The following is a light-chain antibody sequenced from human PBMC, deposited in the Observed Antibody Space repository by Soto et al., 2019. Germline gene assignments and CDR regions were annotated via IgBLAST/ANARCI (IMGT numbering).Light chain of an antibody. CDR1: QSVLYNSNNKNY. V-gene: IGKV4-1*01. J-gene: IGKJ4*01. CDR2: WAS. Sequence: DIVMTQSPDSLAVSLGERATINCKSSQSVLYNSNNKNYLAWYQQKPRQPPKLLIYWASTRESGVPDRFSGSGSGTDFTLTISSLQAEDVAVYYCQQYYSTPLTFDGGTKVEIK. CDR3: QQYYSTPLT.